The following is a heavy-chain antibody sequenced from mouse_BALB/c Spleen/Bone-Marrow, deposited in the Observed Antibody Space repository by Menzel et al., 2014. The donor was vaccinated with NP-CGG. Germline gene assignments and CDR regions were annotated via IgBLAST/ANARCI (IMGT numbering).Heavy chain of an antibody. D-gene: IGHD2-4*01. J-gene: IGHJ4*01. CDR1: GYTFTIYW. Sequence: QVQLQQPGAELAKPGASVKMSCKASGYTFTIYWMHWVKQRPGQGLEWIGYIDPITGYTEYNQKFKDKATLTAEKSSSTAYMQLSSLTAEDSAVYYCARNYDYDGGYCAMDYWGQGTSVTVSS. CDR3: ARNYDYDGGYCAMDY. V-gene: IGHV1-7*01. CDR2: IDPITGYT.